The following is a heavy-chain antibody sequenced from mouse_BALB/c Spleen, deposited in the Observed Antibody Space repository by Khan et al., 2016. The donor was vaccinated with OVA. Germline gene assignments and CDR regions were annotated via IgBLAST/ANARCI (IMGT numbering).Heavy chain of an antibody. Sequence: QVQLKQSGPGLVAPSQSLSITCTVTGFSLTSYAIHWIRQPPGKGLEWLGVIWAGGSTNYNSALMSRLSISKDNSKSQLFLKMNSLQTNDTATYYCARNREPDYFDYWGQGTTLTVSS. CDR3: ARNREPDYFDY. CDR2: IWAGGST. J-gene: IGHJ2*01. V-gene: IGHV2-9*02. CDR1: GFSLTSYA.